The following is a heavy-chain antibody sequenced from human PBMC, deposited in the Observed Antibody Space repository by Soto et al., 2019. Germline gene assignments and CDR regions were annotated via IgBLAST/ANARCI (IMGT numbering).Heavy chain of an antibody. CDR3: GRDIFDN. J-gene: IGHJ4*02. CDR2: ITSSGDRS. V-gene: IGHV3-48*03. CDR1: GFTFSYYE. Sequence: GGSLRLSCAACGFTFSYYEMNWVGQAPGKGLEWISYITSSGDRSKYADFVKGRFTISRYNANNSLYLQMTSLSAQDTGFSYCGRDIFDNWGQGTLVTVSS.